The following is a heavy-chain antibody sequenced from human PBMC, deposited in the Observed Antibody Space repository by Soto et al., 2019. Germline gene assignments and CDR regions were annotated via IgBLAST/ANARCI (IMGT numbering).Heavy chain of an antibody. V-gene: IGHV4-59*01. CDR1: GGSIRSYY. CDR2: IYYSAYT. D-gene: IGHD3-10*01. CDR3: ATGGGRFTYGMDV. J-gene: IGHJ6*02. Sequence: QVQLQESGPGLVKPSETLSLTCTVSGGSIRSYYWSWIRQPPGKRLEWIGYIYYSAYTNYNPSLKSRVTIPVDTSKNQLSLKLSSVTAADTAVYCCATGGGRFTYGMDVWGQGTTVTVSS.